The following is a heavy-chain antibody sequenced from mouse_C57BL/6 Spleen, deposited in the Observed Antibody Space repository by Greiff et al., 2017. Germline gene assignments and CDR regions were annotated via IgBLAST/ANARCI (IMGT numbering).Heavy chain of an antibody. CDR3: ARSTTVVATPAMDY. CDR2: ILPGSGST. V-gene: IGHV1-9*01. Sequence: QVQLQQSGAELMKPGASVKLSCKATGYTFTGYWIEWVKQRPGHGLEWIGEILPGSGSTNYNEKFKGKATFTADTSSNTAYMQLSSLTTKDSAIDYCARSTTVVATPAMDYWGQGTSVTVSS. D-gene: IGHD1-1*01. CDR1: GYTFTGYW. J-gene: IGHJ4*01.